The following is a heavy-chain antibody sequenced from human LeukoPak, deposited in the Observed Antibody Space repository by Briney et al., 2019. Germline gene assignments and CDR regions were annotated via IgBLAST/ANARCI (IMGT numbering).Heavy chain of an antibody. V-gene: IGHV4-39*01. CDR3: TRHFYSSSWYVDY. CDR2: ISYSGST. CDR1: GASISSSSHN. Sequence: PSETLSLACSVSGASISSSSHNWGWIRQPPGNGLEWIGSISYSGSTSYNPSLKSRITISVDTSKNQFSLKLTSVTAADTDVYYCTRHFYSSSWYVDYWGQGTLVTVSS. D-gene: IGHD6-13*01. J-gene: IGHJ4*02.